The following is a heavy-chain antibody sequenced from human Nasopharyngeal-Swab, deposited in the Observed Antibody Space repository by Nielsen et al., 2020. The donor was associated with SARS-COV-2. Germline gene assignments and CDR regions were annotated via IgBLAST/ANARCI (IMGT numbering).Heavy chain of an antibody. CDR1: GFTFSSFG. D-gene: IGHD4-17*01. J-gene: IGHJ4*02. V-gene: IGHV3-30*03. CDR2: IAHDASNE. Sequence: GGSLRLSCAASGFTFSSFGMHWVRQAPCKGLEWVAFIAHDASNEYYGDSVKGRFSISRDSSKNTLYLQMDSLRGEDTAVYYCARDAPAHYGAFYWGRGTLVTVSS. CDR3: ARDAPAHYGAFY.